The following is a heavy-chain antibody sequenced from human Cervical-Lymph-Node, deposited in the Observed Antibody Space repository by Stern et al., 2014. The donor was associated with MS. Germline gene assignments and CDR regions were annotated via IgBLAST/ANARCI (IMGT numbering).Heavy chain of an antibody. D-gene: IGHD3-9*01. CDR1: GFTFSTYA. CDR3: ARGDYDILTGYSKYGMDV. Sequence: QVQLMQSGGGVVQPGRSLRLSCAASGFTFSTYAMHWVRQAPGKGLEWVALISYDGSNKYYADSVKCRFTISRDNSKNTLHLQMNSLRAEDTAVYYCARGDYDILTGYSKYGMDVWGQGTTVTVSS. J-gene: IGHJ6*02. V-gene: IGHV3-30-3*01. CDR2: ISYDGSNK.